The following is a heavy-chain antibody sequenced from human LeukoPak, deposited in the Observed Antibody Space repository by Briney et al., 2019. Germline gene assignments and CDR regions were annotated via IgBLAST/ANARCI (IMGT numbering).Heavy chain of an antibody. CDR1: GGSISSSNYY. Sequence: SETMSLPCTVSGGSISSSNYYWGWIRQPPGKGLEWIGRIYSRGSTNYSPSLKSRVTMSVDTSKNQFSLKLSSVTAADTAVYYCATDGMVRGPDAWFDSWGQGTLVSVSS. CDR3: ATDGMVRGPDAWFDS. V-gene: IGHV4-39*07. D-gene: IGHD3-10*01. CDR2: IYSRGST. J-gene: IGHJ5*01.